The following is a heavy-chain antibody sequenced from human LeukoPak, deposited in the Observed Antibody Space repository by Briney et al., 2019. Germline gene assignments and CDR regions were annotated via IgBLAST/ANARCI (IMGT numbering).Heavy chain of an antibody. CDR2: ISSSSSYI. J-gene: IGHJ6*03. V-gene: IGHV3-21*04. Sequence: PGGSLRLSCAASGFTFSSYSMNWVRQAPGKGLEWVSSISSSSSYIYYADSVKGRFTISRDNSKNTLYLQMNSLRAEDTAVYYCAKGYSSSWHSRTYYYYYMDVWGKGTTVTVSS. CDR3: AKGYSSSWHSRTYYYYYMDV. D-gene: IGHD6-13*01. CDR1: GFTFSSYS.